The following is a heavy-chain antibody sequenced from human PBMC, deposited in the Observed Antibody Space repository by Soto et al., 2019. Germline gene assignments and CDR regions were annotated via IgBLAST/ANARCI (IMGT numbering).Heavy chain of an antibody. J-gene: IGHJ6*02. CDR1: GYSFTSYW. V-gene: IGHV5-10-1*01. D-gene: IGHD3-10*01. Sequence: GESLKISCKGSGYSFTSYWISWVRQMPGKGLEWMGRIDPSDSYTNYSPSFQGHVTISADKSISTAYLQWSSLKASDTAMYYCARQDGSGARTYYYYYYGMDVWGQGTTVTVSS. CDR3: ARQDGSGARTYYYYYYGMDV. CDR2: IDPSDSYT.